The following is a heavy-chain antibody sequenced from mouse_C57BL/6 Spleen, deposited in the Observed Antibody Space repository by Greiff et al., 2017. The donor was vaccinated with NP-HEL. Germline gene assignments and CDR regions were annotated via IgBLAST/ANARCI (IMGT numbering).Heavy chain of an antibody. CDR2: ISYDGSN. V-gene: IGHV3-6*01. CDR1: GYSITSGYY. J-gene: IGHJ2*01. Sequence: EVKLQESGPGLVKPSQSLSLTCSVTGYSITSGYYWNWIRQFPGNKLEWRGYISYDGSNNYNPSLKNRISITRDTSKNQFFLKLNSVTTEDTATYYCARDRTYYGNCYYFDYWGQGTTLTVSS. CDR3: ARDRTYYGNCYYFDY. D-gene: IGHD2-10*01.